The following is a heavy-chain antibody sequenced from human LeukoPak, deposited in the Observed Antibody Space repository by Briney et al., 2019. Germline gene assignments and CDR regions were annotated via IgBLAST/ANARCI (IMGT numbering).Heavy chain of an antibody. CDR3: ARDSWWDGSKTFSDWFGP. D-gene: IGHD3-10*01. V-gene: IGHV4-59*01. J-gene: IGHJ5*02. CDR2: NVCTGRT. CDR1: GGSIGSYY. Sequence: SETLSLTCTVSGGSIGSYYWSWVRQPPEKGLEWIGNNVCTGRTNYDPSLKSRVTISIDTSKNQFSLRLNSVTAADTAVYCARDSWWDGSKTFSDWFGPWGQGTLVTVSS.